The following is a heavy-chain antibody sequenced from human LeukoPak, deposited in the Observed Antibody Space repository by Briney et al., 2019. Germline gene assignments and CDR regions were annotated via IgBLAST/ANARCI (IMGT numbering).Heavy chain of an antibody. D-gene: IGHD1-26*01. Sequence: GGSLRLSCAASGFTFSSYAMHWVRQAPGKGLEWVSSISSSSGYIYYADSVQGRFTISRDTAKNSLYLQMNSLRAEDTAVYYCARAGPGDNYFDYWGQGTLVTVSS. CDR3: ARAGPGDNYFDY. CDR1: GFTFSSYA. CDR2: ISSSSGYI. V-gene: IGHV3-21*01. J-gene: IGHJ4*02.